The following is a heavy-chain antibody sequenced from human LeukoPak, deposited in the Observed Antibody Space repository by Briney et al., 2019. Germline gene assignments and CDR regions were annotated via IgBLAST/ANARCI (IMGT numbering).Heavy chain of an antibody. J-gene: IGHJ3*02. CDR1: GFTFSSYP. V-gene: IGHV3-23*01. D-gene: IGHD1-26*01. CDR2: MSASGGST. CDR3: ARAVGATRGGEHAFDI. Sequence: GGSLRLSCVASGFTFSSYPMSWVRQAPGKGLEWVSRMSASGGSTNYADSVKGRFTISRDNAKNSLYLQMNSLRAEDTAVYYCARAVGATRGGEHAFDIWGQGTMVTVSS.